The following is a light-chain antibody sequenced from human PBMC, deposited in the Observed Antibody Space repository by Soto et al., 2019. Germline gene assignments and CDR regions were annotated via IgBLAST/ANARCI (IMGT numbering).Light chain of an antibody. V-gene: IGKV3D-15*01. Sequence: VMTQSPATLSVSPGDRATLSCRASQSVSSNLAWYQQKPGQAPRLLIYAASARATGIPARFSGSGPGTEFTLTISSLQSEDFAVYYCQQYNNWPPFTFGQGTRLEIK. CDR1: QSVSSN. J-gene: IGKJ5*01. CDR2: AAS. CDR3: QQYNNWPPFT.